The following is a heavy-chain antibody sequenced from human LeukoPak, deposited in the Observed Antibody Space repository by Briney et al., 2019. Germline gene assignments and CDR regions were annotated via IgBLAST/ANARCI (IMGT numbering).Heavy chain of an antibody. CDR3: ARGLRADY. CDR2: ISYDGSNK. D-gene: IGHD4-17*01. V-gene: IGHV3-30-3*01. Sequence: GGSLRFSCAASGFTFSSYAMHWVRQAPGKGLEWVAVISYDGSNKYYADSVKGRFTISRDNSKNTLYLQMNSLRAEDTAVYYCARGLRADYWGQGTLVTVSS. CDR1: GFTFSSYA. J-gene: IGHJ4*02.